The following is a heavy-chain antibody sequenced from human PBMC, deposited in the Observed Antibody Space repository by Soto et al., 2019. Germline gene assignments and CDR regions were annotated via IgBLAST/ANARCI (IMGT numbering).Heavy chain of an antibody. V-gene: IGHV1-8*01. CDR1: GYTFTSYD. CDR2: MNPNSGTT. D-gene: IGHD5-18*01. CDR3: ARENRYSYFYCYMDV. Sequence: ASVKVSCKASGYTFTSYDINWVRQATGQGLEWMGWMNPNSGTTGYAQKFQGRVTMTRNTSISTAYMELSSLRSEDTAVYYCARENRYSYFYCYMDVWGKGTTVTVSS. J-gene: IGHJ6*03.